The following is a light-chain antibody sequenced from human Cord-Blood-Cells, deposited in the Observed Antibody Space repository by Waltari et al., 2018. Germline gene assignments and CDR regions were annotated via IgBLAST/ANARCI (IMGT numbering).Light chain of an antibody. CDR1: SSDVGGYNY. CDR3: CSYAGSSTLV. J-gene: IGLJ2*01. V-gene: IGLV2-23*02. CDR2: EVS. Sequence: QSALTQPASVSGSPGQSITIPCTGTSSDVGGYNYVSWYQQHPGKAPKLMIYEVSNRPSGVSNRFSGSKSGNTASLTISGLQAEDEADYYCCSYAGSSTLVFGGGTKLTVL.